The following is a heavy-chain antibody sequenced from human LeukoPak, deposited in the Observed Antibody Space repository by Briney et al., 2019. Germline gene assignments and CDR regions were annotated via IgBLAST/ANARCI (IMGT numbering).Heavy chain of an antibody. V-gene: IGHV4-59*12. D-gene: IGHD3-10*01. Sequence: PSETLSLTCTVSGGYISSYYWSWIRQPPGKGLEWIGYIYYSGGTNYNPSLKSRVTISVDTSKNQFSLKLSSVTAADTAVYYCARLIWFGDLYYYYYYMDVWGKGTTVTISS. CDR3: ARLIWFGDLYYYYYYMDV. CDR2: IYYSGGT. CDR1: GGYISSYY. J-gene: IGHJ6*03.